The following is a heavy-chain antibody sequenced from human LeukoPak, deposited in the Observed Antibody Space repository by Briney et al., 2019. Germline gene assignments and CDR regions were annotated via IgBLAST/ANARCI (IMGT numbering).Heavy chain of an antibody. Sequence: SETLSLTCSISGGSVSTTDYYWAWIRQPPGKGLEWIGSVYYNGSTYYNPSLKSQVTIAEDTSNNQFSLKRSSVTAAATAVYYCTRHSKDTTSSSHYYYGLDVWGQGTTLTVPS. V-gene: IGHV4-39*01. CDR1: GGSVSTTDYY. CDR2: VYYNGST. CDR3: TRHSKDTTSSSHYYYGLDV. D-gene: IGHD6-6*01. J-gene: IGHJ6*02.